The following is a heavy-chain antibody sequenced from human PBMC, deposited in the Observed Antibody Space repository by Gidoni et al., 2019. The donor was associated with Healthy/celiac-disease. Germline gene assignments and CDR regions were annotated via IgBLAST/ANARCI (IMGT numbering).Heavy chain of an antibody. D-gene: IGHD4-17*01. CDR3: ARDRYGDYGKGYGMDV. Sequence: QVQLVQSGAEVKKPGASVKVSCKASGYTFTSYGISWVRQAPGQGLEWMGWISAYNGNTNYAQKLQGRVTKTTDTSTSTAYMELRSLRSDDTAVYYCARDRYGDYGKGYGMDVWGQGTTVTVSS. J-gene: IGHJ6*02. CDR1: GYTFTSYG. V-gene: IGHV1-18*01. CDR2: ISAYNGNT.